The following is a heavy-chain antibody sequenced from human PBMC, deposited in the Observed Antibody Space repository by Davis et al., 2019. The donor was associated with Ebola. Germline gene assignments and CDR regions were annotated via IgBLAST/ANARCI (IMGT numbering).Heavy chain of an antibody. J-gene: IGHJ4*02. Sequence: GESLKISCAASGFSFSDYYMSWIRRAPGKGLEWVSYISISSGFTNYADSVKGRFTISRDNAKNSLYLQMNSLRAEDTAMYYCARGPRKMATTNFDYWGQGTLVTVSS. CDR3: ARGPRKMATTNFDY. V-gene: IGHV3-11*06. D-gene: IGHD5-24*01. CDR1: GFSFSDYY. CDR2: ISISSGFT.